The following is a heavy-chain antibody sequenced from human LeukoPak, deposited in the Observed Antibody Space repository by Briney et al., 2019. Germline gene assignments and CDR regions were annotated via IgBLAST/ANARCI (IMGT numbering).Heavy chain of an antibody. V-gene: IGHV4-31*03. D-gene: IGHD1-26*01. CDR2: IYYSGST. J-gene: IGHJ4*02. CDR3: AKGPRERVSSWVGGPIDY. Sequence: SQTLSLTCTVSGGSISSGGYYWSWIRQHPGKGLEWIGYIYYSGSTYYNPSLKSRVTISVDTSKNQFSLKLSSVTAADTAVYYCAKGPRERVSSWVGGPIDYWGQGTLVTVSS. CDR1: GGSISSGGYY.